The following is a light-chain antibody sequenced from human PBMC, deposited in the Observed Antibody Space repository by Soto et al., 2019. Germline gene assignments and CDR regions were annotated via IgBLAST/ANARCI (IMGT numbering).Light chain of an antibody. CDR1: QGISNY. CDR3: QKYLSALWT. Sequence: DIQMTQSPASLSASIGDRVTITCRASQGISNYLAWYQQKPGKVPKLLIYAASTLQSGVPSRFSGSGSGTDFTLTISSLQPEDVATYYCQKYLSALWTFGQETKVEIK. CDR2: AAS. V-gene: IGKV1-27*01. J-gene: IGKJ1*01.